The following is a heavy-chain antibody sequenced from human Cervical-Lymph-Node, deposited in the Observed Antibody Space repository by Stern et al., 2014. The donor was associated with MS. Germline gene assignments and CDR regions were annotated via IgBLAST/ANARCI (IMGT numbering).Heavy chain of an antibody. Sequence: ESGPTLVKPTQTLTLTCTFSGFSLSTSGVGVGWIRQPPGKALEWLALIYWDDDKRYSPSRESRLTIPKDTSKNLVFLTMTNMDPVDTATYYRAHLTTATALDYWGQGTLVTVSS. CDR2: IYWDDDK. CDR3: AHLTTATALDY. J-gene: IGHJ4*02. D-gene: IGHD1-1*01. V-gene: IGHV2-5*02. CDR1: GFSLSTSGVG.